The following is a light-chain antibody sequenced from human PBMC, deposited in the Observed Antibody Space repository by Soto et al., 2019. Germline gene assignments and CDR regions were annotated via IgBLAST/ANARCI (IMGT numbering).Light chain of an antibody. CDR1: SSNIGSNT. Sequence: QSVLTQAPSASGTPGQRVTISCSGSSSNIGSNTVSWYQQVPGTAPKLLIYSNVQRPSGVPDRFSGSKSDTSASLAIGGLQSEDEADYYCAAWDGSLNGWVFGGGTKLTVL. J-gene: IGLJ3*02. V-gene: IGLV1-44*01. CDR2: SNV. CDR3: AAWDGSLNGWV.